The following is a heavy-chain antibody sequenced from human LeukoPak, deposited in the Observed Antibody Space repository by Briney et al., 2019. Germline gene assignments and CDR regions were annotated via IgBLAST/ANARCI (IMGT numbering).Heavy chain of an antibody. CDR2: INPSGGST. Sequence: ASVKVSCKAPGYTFTSYYMHWVRQAPGQGLEWMGIINPSGGSTSYAQKFQGRVTMTRDTSTSTVYMELSSLRSEDTAVYYCAHQGGYYTLWFDPWGQGTLVTVSS. CDR3: AHQGGYYTLWFDP. J-gene: IGHJ5*02. V-gene: IGHV1-46*03. D-gene: IGHD3-3*01. CDR1: GYTFTSYY.